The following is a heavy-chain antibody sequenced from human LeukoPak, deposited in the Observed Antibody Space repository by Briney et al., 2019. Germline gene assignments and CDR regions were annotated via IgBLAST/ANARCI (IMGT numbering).Heavy chain of an antibody. CDR3: AKGLKTYYYGSGSIY. CDR2: ISSSVSTI. D-gene: IGHD3-10*01. Sequence: GGSLRLSCAASGFTFSDYYMNWIRQAPGKGLESVSYISSSVSTIYYADSVKGRFTISRDNAKNSMSLQMNSLRAEDTAVYYCAKGLKTYYYGSGSIYWGQGTLVTVSS. J-gene: IGHJ4*02. CDR1: GFTFSDYY. V-gene: IGHV3-11*04.